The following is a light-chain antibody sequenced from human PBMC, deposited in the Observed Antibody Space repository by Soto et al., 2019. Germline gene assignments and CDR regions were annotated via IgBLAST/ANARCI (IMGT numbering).Light chain of an antibody. J-gene: IGKJ1*01. CDR1: QSISSW. CDR3: QQYDSYSGT. Sequence: IQMPQSPSTLSASVGARVTITCRASQSISSWLAWYQQKPGKAPKLLIYKASSLESGVPSRFSGSGSGTVFTLTISSLQPDDFATYYCQQYDSYSGTFGQGTKVDIK. CDR2: KAS. V-gene: IGKV1-5*03.